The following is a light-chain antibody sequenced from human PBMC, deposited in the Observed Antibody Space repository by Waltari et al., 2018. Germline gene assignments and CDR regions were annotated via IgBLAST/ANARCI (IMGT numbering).Light chain of an antibody. Sequence: AIQMTQSPSSLSASVGDRVTITCRASQGIRNELAWYQQQPGKAPKVLIYGASSLQSGVPSRFTGSGSDTDFTLTISSLQPEDFATYYCLQDYNYPRTFGQGTKLEIK. CDR1: QGIRNE. J-gene: IGKJ2*01. V-gene: IGKV1-6*01. CDR3: LQDYNYPRT. CDR2: GAS.